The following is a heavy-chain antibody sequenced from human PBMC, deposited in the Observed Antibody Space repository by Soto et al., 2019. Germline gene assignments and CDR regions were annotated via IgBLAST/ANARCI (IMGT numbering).Heavy chain of an antibody. CDR1: GFTFSRYW. J-gene: IGHJ4*02. Sequence: PGGALRLSFAPSGFTFSRYWMTSVRQAPVKGLEWVANIKQDGSEKYYVESVKGRFTISRDNAKNSLYLQMNSLRAEDTAVYYCAREGRYSSSWYFSYWGQGTLVTVSS. D-gene: IGHD6-13*01. CDR2: IKQDGSEK. CDR3: AREGRYSSSWYFSY. V-gene: IGHV3-7*01.